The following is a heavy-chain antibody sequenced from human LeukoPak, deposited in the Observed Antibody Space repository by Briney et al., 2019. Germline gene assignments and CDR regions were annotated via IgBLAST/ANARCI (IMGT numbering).Heavy chain of an antibody. CDR1: DFSFSHYA. Sequence: GGSLRLSCAASDFSFSHYAMHWVRQAPGKGLEWLTVISYDGTDKYYADSVKGRFAISRDNSKDTLFLQMNSLRAEDTAVYYCARDAEYYYDSSGYYYWGQGTLVTVSS. CDR3: ARDAEYYYDSSGYYY. V-gene: IGHV3-30*09. D-gene: IGHD3-22*01. J-gene: IGHJ4*02. CDR2: ISYDGTDK.